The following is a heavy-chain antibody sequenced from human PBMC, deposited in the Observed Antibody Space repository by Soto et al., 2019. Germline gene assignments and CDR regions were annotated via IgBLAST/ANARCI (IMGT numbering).Heavy chain of an antibody. D-gene: IGHD5-12*01. V-gene: IGHV3-66*01. CDR1: GFTVSSNY. Sequence: EVQLVESGGGLVQPGGSLRLSCAASGFTVSSNYMSWVRQAPGKGLEWVSVIYSGGSTYYADSVKGRFTISRDNSKNTLYLQMNSLRAEDTAVYYCATCCGYDSRDAFDIWGQGTMVTVSS. CDR2: IYSGGST. CDR3: ATCCGYDSRDAFDI. J-gene: IGHJ3*02.